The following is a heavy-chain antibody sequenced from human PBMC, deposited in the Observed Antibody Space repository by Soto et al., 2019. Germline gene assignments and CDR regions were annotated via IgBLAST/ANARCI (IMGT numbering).Heavy chain of an antibody. CDR1: GFTFSSYA. CDR2: ISYDGSNK. V-gene: IGHV3-30-3*01. CDR3: ARVIRPLYYFDY. J-gene: IGHJ4*02. D-gene: IGHD1-1*01. Sequence: TGGSLRLSCAASGFTFSSYAMHWVRQAPGKGLEWVAVISYDGSNKYYADSVKGRFTISRDNSKNTLYLQMNSLRAEDTAVYYCARVIRPLYYFDYWGQGTLVTVSS.